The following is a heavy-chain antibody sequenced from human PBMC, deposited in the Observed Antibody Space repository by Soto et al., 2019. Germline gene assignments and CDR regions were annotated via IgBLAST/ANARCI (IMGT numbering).Heavy chain of an antibody. J-gene: IGHJ5*02. D-gene: IGHD6-19*01. CDR3: TRDAGRSGWYP. V-gene: IGHV3-7*05. CDR2: IRADGSEQ. CDR1: GFSFSSYW. Sequence: PGGSLRLSCAASGFSFSSYWMSWVRQAPGEGPEWVANIRADGSEQHYVDSVKGRFIISRDNADNSLYLQLNNLRVEDTAVYFCTRDAGRSGWYPWGQGT.